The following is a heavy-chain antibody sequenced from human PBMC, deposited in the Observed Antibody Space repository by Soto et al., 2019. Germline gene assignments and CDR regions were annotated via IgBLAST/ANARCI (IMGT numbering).Heavy chain of an antibody. Sequence: EVQLVESGGGLVQPGGSLRLSCAASGFTFSSYWMSWVRQAPGKGLEWVANIKQDGSEKYYVDSVKGRFTISRDNAKXXXYLQMNSLRAEDTAVYYCARDRTRVAVAGTRYWGQGTLVTVSS. CDR1: GFTFSSYW. D-gene: IGHD6-19*01. J-gene: IGHJ4*02. CDR3: ARDRTRVAVAGTRY. CDR2: IKQDGSEK. V-gene: IGHV3-7*01.